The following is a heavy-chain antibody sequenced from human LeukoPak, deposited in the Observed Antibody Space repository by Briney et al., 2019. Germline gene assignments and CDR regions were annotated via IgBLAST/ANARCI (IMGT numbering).Heavy chain of an antibody. J-gene: IGHJ4*02. CDR2: ISAYNGNT. D-gene: IGHD5-12*01. CDR3: ASSAYSGYLDY. Sequence: ASVKVSCKASGCTFTSYGISWVRQAPGQGLEWMGWISAYNGNTNYAQKLQGRVAMTTDTSTSTAYMELRSLRSDDTAVYYCASSAYSGYLDYWGQGTLVTVSS. CDR1: GCTFTSYG. V-gene: IGHV1-18*01.